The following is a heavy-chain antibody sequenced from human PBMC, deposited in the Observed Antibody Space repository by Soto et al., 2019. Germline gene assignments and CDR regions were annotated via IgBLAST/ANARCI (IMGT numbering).Heavy chain of an antibody. CDR3: ARSIVVVTALDY. D-gene: IGHD2-21*02. J-gene: IGHJ4*02. CDR1: GYTFTSYG. V-gene: IGHV1-18*01. Sequence: ASVKVSCKASGYTFTSYGISWVRQAPGQGLEWMGWISAYNGNTNYAQKLQGRVTITRDTSASTAYMELSSLRSEDTAVYYCARSIVVVTALDYWGQGTLVTVSS. CDR2: ISAYNGNT.